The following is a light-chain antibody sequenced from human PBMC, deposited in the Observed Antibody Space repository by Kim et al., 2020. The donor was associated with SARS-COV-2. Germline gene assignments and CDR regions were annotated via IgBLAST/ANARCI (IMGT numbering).Light chain of an antibody. J-gene: IGLJ3*02. CDR1: NIGSKN. CDR3: QVWDSRGV. Sequence: SVALGQTARITCGGNNIGSKNVHWYQQKPGQAPVLVIYRDSNRPSGIPERFSGSNSGNTATLTISRAQAGDEADYYCQVWDSRGVFGGGTKLTVL. CDR2: RDS. V-gene: IGLV3-9*01.